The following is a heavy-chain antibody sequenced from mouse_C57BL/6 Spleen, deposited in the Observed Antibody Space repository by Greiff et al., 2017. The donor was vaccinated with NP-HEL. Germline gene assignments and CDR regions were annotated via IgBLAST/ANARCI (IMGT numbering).Heavy chain of an antibody. J-gene: IGHJ2*01. Sequence: EVKLLESGGGLVKPGGSLKLSCAASGFTFSSYAMSWVRQTPEKRLEWVATISDGGSYTYYPDNVKGRFTISRDNAKNNLYLQMSHLKSEDTAMYYCARDEPIRGFDYWGQGTTLTVAS. D-gene: IGHD1-1*01. CDR2: ISDGGSYT. V-gene: IGHV5-4*03. CDR3: ARDEPIRGFDY. CDR1: GFTFSSYA.